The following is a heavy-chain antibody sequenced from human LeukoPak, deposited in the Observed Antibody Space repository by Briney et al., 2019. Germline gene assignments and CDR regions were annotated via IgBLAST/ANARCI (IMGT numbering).Heavy chain of an antibody. Sequence: SETLSLTCAVSGYSISSGYYWGWIRQPPGKGLEWIGSIYHSGSTYYNPSLKSRVTISVDTSKNQFFLKLSSVTAADTAVYYCARHLGISFGVASGWFDPWGQGTLVTVSS. CDR2: IYHSGST. J-gene: IGHJ5*02. CDR1: GYSISSGYY. D-gene: IGHD3-3*01. V-gene: IGHV4-38-2*01. CDR3: ARHLGISFGVASGWFDP.